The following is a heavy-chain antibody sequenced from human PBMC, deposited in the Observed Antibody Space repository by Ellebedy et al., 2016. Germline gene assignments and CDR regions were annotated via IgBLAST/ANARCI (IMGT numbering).Heavy chain of an antibody. J-gene: IGHJ3*02. Sequence: ASVKVSCKASGYTFTSYGISWVRQAPGQGLEWMGWISAYNGNTNYAQKLQGRVTMTTDTSTSTAYMELRSLRSDDTAVYYCARDQPLGAAEMATTMNDAFDIWGQGTMVTVSS. CDR2: ISAYNGNT. CDR3: ARDQPLGAAEMATTMNDAFDI. D-gene: IGHD5-24*01. CDR1: GYTFTSYG. V-gene: IGHV1-18*01.